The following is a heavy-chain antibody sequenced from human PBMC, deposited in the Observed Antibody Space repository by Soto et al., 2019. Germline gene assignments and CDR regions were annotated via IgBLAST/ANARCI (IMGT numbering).Heavy chain of an antibody. D-gene: IGHD6-13*01. V-gene: IGHV2-5*02. CDR2: IYWDDDK. Sequence: QITLTESGPTLVKPTQTLTLTCTFSGFSFSTGAVGVGWIRQPPGKALEFLALIYWDDDKRYRPSLKNKITITNDTSRNQVVLTMTGLDPEDTATYYCAHVYWAASGTRYYFDHWGQGTLVTVSS. CDR1: GFSFSTGAVG. J-gene: IGHJ4*02. CDR3: AHVYWAASGTRYYFDH.